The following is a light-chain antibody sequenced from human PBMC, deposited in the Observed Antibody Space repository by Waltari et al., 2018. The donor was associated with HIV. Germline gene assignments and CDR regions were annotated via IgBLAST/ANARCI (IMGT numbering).Light chain of an antibody. CDR2: DAS. Sequence: DIQMTQSPSSLSASVGDRVTITCQASRDISNYLNWYQQKPGKAPKLLIYDASNLETGVPSRFSGSGSETDFTFTISKLQPEDIATYYWQQYDDSPLTFGGGTKVEIK. J-gene: IGKJ4*01. CDR3: QQYDDSPLT. V-gene: IGKV1-33*01. CDR1: RDISNY.